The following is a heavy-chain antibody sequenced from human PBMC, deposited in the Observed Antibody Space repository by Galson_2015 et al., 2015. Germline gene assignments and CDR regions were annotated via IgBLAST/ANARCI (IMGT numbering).Heavy chain of an antibody. J-gene: IGHJ4*02. CDR3: ARDRAPGVSRVYFDY. V-gene: IGHV6-1*01. Sequence: ISGDSVSSNSAAWNWIRQSPSRGLEWLGRTYHGSKWYNDYTVSVKSRITINSDTSKNQFSLQLNSVTPEDTAVYYCARDRAPGVSRVYFDYWGQGTLVTVSS. D-gene: IGHD3-10*01. CDR1: GDSVSSNSAA. CDR2: TYHGSKWYN.